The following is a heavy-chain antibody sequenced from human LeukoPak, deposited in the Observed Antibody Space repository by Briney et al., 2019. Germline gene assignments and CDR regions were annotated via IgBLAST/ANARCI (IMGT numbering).Heavy chain of an antibody. J-gene: IGHJ4*02. CDR1: GFTFSSYS. CDR3: ASGYYYGSGTIDY. V-gene: IGHV3-48*04. Sequence: PGGSLRLSCAASGFTFSSYSMNWVRQAPGKGLEWVSYISSSSSTIYYADSVKGRFTISRDNAKNSLYLQMNSLRAEDTAVYYCASGYYYGSGTIDYWGQGTLVTVSS. CDR2: ISSSSSTI. D-gene: IGHD3-10*01.